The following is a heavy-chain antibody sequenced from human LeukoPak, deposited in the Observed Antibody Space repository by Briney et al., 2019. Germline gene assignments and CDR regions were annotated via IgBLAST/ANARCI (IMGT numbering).Heavy chain of an antibody. CDR3: ARDLGDGFTNWFDP. V-gene: IGHV4-59*01. CDR1: GGSISSYY. Sequence: SETLSLTRTVSGGSISSYYWSWIRQPPGKGLEWIGYIYYSGSTNYNPSLKSRVTISVDTSKNQFSLKLSSVAAADTAVYYCARDLGDGFTNWFDPWGQGTLVTVSS. CDR2: IYYSGST. D-gene: IGHD3-16*01. J-gene: IGHJ5*02.